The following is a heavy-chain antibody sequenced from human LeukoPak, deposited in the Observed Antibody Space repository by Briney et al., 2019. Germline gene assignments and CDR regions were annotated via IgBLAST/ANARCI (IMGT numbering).Heavy chain of an antibody. CDR1: GGSISSYY. V-gene: IGHV4-59*01. J-gene: IGHJ4*02. Sequence: PSETLSLTCTASGGSISSYYWSWIRQPPGKGLEWIGYIYYSGSTNYNPSLKIRVTISVDTSKHQFSLKLSSVTAADTAVYYCARVDPDSSSTLEVFDYWGQGTLVTVSS. D-gene: IGHD6-6*01. CDR3: ARVDPDSSSTLEVFDY. CDR2: IYYSGST.